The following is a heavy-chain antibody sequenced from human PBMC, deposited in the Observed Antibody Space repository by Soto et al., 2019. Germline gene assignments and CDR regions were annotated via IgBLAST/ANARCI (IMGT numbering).Heavy chain of an antibody. V-gene: IGHV1-18*04. Sequence: QVQLVQSGAEVKKPGASVKVSCKADGYPFSTHGITWVRQAPGQGPEWMGWISAYNGNTDSAEKFQGRVTMTTDTSTATAYMELRSLRSDDTAVYFCGREGQQLAQEQYFQFNGVDVWGQGTSVTVSS. CDR2: ISAYNGNT. CDR3: GREGQQLAQEQYFQFNGVDV. J-gene: IGHJ6*02. D-gene: IGHD6-13*01. CDR1: GYPFSTHG.